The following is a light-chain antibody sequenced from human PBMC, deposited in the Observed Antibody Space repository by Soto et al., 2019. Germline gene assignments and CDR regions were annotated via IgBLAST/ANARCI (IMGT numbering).Light chain of an antibody. CDR2: RAS. Sequence: EMVMAQSPATLSVSPGERVILSCRASQSVTDNNIAWYQVKPGQAPRLLIYRASTRATGIPARFSGSGSGTEFALTIISLQSEDSAVYFCQQYSVWPPYTFGQGTRLE. J-gene: IGKJ2*01. V-gene: IGKV3-15*01. CDR3: QQYSVWPPYT. CDR1: QSVTDNN.